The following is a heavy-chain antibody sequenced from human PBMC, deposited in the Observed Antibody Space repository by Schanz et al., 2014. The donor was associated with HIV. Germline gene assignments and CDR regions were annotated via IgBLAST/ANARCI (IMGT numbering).Heavy chain of an antibody. CDR1: GFNFNNYA. V-gene: IGHV3-23*04. CDR3: AKPEYDSRGNSQSHFDY. CDR2: ISESGGRT. Sequence: VQLVESGGGVAQPGRSLRLSCAASGFNFNNYAMTWVRQAPGKGLEWVSSISESGGRTYYPDSVNGRFTISRDNSKNTLYLQMTTLRIDDTAVYYCAKPEYDSRGNSQSHFDYWGQGTLVTVSS. J-gene: IGHJ4*02. D-gene: IGHD3-22*01.